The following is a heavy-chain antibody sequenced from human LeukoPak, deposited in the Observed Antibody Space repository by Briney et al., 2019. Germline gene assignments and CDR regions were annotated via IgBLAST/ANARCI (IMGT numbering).Heavy chain of an antibody. CDR2: INTNTGNP. CDR3: ARGDSSGYYQLVEWFDP. CDR1: GYTFTSYA. D-gene: IGHD3-22*01. J-gene: IGHJ5*02. Sequence: ASVKVSCKASGYTFTSYAMNWVRQAPGQGLEWMGWINTNTGNPTYAQGFTGRFVFSLDTSVSTAYLQISSLKAEDTAVYYCARGDSSGYYQLVEWFDPWGQGTLVTVSS. V-gene: IGHV7-4-1*02.